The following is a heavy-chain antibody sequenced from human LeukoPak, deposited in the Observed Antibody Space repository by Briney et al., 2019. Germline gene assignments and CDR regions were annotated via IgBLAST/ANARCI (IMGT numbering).Heavy chain of an antibody. CDR1: GGTFSSYA. V-gene: IGHV1-69*04. J-gene: IGHJ6*02. CDR3: ARDDKLTISEGMSYYYYGMDV. D-gene: IGHD3-3*01. CDR2: IIPILGIA. Sequence: ASVKVSCKASGGTFSSYAISWVRQAPGQGLEWMGRIIPILGIANYAQKFQGRVTITADKSTSTAYMELSSLRSEDTAVYYCARDDKLTISEGMSYYYYGMDVWGQGTTVTVSS.